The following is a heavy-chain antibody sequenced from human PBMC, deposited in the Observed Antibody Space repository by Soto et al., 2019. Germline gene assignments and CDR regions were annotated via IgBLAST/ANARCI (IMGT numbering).Heavy chain of an antibody. V-gene: IGHV6-1*01. CDR3: ARGDSNYVEGYNWFDP. J-gene: IGHJ5*02. D-gene: IGHD4-4*01. CDR2: TYYRSKWYN. CDR1: GDSVSSNSAA. Sequence: SQTLSLTCAISGDSVSSNSAAWNWIRQSPSRGLEWLGRTYYRSKWYNDYAVSVKSRITINPDASKNQFSLQLNSVTPEDTAVHYCARGDSNYVEGYNWFDPWGQGTLVTVSS.